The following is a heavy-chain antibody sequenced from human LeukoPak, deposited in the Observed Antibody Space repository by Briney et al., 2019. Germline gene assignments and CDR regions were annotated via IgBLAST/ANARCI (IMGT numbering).Heavy chain of an antibody. Sequence: SETLSLTCTASGGSISSYFWSWIRQPPGKGLEWIGYIYYSGSTNYNPSLKSRVTISVDTSKNQFSLKLSSVTAADTAVYYCARALGPAANFDYWGQGTLVTVSS. J-gene: IGHJ4*02. D-gene: IGHD2-2*01. V-gene: IGHV4-59*01. CDR3: ARALGPAANFDY. CDR1: GGSISSYF. CDR2: IYYSGST.